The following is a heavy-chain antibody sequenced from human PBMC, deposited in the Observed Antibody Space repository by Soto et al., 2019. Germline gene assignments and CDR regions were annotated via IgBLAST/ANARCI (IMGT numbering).Heavy chain of an antibody. CDR3: ARLYGSYIWAGNYFDS. Sequence: QVQLQESGPGLVKPSQTLSLTGNVPGASMNQGDYYWSWVRHSPEKGLEWIGYIYVTGTTYYNPSFKSRVTISVDRSRSQFSLRLTSVTAEDTAVYFCARLYGSYIWAGNYFDSWGQGSLVTVSS. D-gene: IGHD1-26*01. J-gene: IGHJ4*02. CDR2: IYVTGTT. CDR1: GASMNQGDYY. V-gene: IGHV4-30-4*01.